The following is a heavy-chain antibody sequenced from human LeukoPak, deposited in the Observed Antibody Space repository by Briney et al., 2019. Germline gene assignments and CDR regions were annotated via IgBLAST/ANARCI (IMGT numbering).Heavy chain of an antibody. D-gene: IGHD1-26*01. CDR1: GFTFSDSG. CDR2: IRSKADSYAT. V-gene: IGHV3-73*01. J-gene: IGHJ4*02. Sequence: GGSLRLSCAASGFTFSDSGMHWVRQASGKGLEWVGHIRSKADSYATLYAASVKGRFTITRDDSENTAYLQMNSLKTEDTAVYFCATFPTGSWSAYWGQGTLVTVSS. CDR3: ATFPTGSWSAY.